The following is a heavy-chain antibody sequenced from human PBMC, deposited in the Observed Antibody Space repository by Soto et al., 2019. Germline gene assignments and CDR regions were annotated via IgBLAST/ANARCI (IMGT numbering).Heavy chain of an antibody. V-gene: IGHV1-18*01. J-gene: IGHJ4*02. Sequence: QVQLAQSGAEVKKPGASVTVSCKASGYTFSSYGISWVRQAPGQGLEWVGWISVHNGYTKYATELQGRVTMTTDTSTSTAYMELRSLRSNDSAVYFCARLEHNFGPHDYWGQGTLVTVTS. D-gene: IGHD1-1*01. CDR3: ARLEHNFGPHDY. CDR1: GYTFSSYG. CDR2: ISVHNGYT.